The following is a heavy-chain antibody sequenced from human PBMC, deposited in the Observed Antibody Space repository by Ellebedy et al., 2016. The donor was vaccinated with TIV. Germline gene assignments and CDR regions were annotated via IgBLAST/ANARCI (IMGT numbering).Heavy chain of an antibody. CDR3: AREFDIGQPSAFDY. CDR2: ISSNGRHI. Sequence: PGGSLRLSCAASGFIFSTYTMNWVRQAPGKELEWVSSISSNGRHIYYADSVRARFAISRDNAGGSLWLQMTSLRAEDTALYYCAREFDIGQPSAFDYWGQGILVTVSS. D-gene: IGHD2-15*01. J-gene: IGHJ4*02. V-gene: IGHV3-21*01. CDR1: GFIFSTYT.